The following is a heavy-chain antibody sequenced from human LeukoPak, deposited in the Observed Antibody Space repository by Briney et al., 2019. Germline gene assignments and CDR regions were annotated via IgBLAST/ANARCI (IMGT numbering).Heavy chain of an antibody. Sequence: GGSLRLSCAASGFTFSSYSMNWVRQAPGKGLEWVSSISSSSSYIYYADSVKGRFTISRDNAKNSLYLQMNSLRAEDTAVYYCARDGDSYGLFDYWGQGTLVPVSS. V-gene: IGHV3-21*01. CDR1: GFTFSSYS. D-gene: IGHD5-18*01. J-gene: IGHJ4*02. CDR2: ISSSSSYI. CDR3: ARDGDSYGLFDY.